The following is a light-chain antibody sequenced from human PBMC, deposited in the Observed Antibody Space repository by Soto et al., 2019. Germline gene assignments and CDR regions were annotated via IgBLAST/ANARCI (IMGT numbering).Light chain of an antibody. Sequence: EIELTQSPATLSLSPGERATLSCRASQSVSSNYLAWYQHKPGQAPRLLIYDASTRATGIPDRFSGSGSGTDFTLTISRLEPEDFAVYFCHQYGTSPRAFGRGTKVDIK. CDR1: QSVSSNY. CDR3: HQYGTSPRA. V-gene: IGKV3-20*01. CDR2: DAS. J-gene: IGKJ1*01.